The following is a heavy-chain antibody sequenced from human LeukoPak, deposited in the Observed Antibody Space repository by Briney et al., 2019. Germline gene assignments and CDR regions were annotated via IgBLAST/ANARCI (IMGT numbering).Heavy chain of an antibody. CDR3: AKYSGSYYYPPNWDS. CDR1: GASISSSNW. V-gene: IGHV4-4*02. D-gene: IGHD1-26*01. CDR2: IYHSGST. Sequence: IPSETLSLTCAVSGASISSSNWWNWVRQPPGKGLEWIGEIYHSGSTNYNPSLKSRVTISVDRSKNQFSLKLSSVTAADAAVYYCAKYSGSYYYPPNWDSWGQGTLVTVSS. J-gene: IGHJ4*02.